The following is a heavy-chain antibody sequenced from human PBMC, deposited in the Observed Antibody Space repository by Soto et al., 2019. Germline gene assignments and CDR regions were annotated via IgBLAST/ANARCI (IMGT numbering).Heavy chain of an antibody. D-gene: IGHD3-22*01. CDR2: ISGSSDRI. CDR3: AKAKTSYYDSS. V-gene: IGHV3-23*01. CDR1: GFSFSNYA. J-gene: IGHJ4*02. Sequence: EVQLLESGGGLVQPGGSLRLSCAASGFSFSNYAMSWVRQAPGRGLEWVSAISGSSDRIFYAASVRGRFTISRDNSKNTLYLQMNSLRAEDTAVYYCAKAKTSYYDSSGGEGALVTVSS.